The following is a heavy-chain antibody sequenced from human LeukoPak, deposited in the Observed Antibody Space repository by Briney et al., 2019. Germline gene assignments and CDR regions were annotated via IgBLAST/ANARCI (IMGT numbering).Heavy chain of an antibody. D-gene: IGHD3-22*01. CDR2: ISGSGGST. CDR3: AKEAVYYYDSYYFDY. Sequence: GGSLRLSCAASGFTFSSYDMSWVRQAPGKGLEWVSRISGSGGSTYYADSVKGRFTISRDNSKNTLYLQINSLRAEDTAVYYCAKEAVYYYDSYYFDYWGQGTLVTVSS. V-gene: IGHV3-23*01. J-gene: IGHJ4*02. CDR1: GFTFSSYD.